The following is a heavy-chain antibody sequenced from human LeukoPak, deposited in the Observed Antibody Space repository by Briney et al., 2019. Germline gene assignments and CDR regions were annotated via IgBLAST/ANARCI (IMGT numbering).Heavy chain of an antibody. J-gene: IGHJ4*02. CDR1: GYTFTANH. CDR3: ASGSGTYSPDY. Sequence: GASVKVSCKASGYTFTANHIHWVRQAPGQGLGWMGRINPNSGGTIYAQEFQGRVIMTRDTSITTGYMELSRLRSDDTAVYYCASGSGTYSPDYWGQGTLVTVSS. V-gene: IGHV1-2*06. D-gene: IGHD3-10*01. CDR2: INPNSGGT.